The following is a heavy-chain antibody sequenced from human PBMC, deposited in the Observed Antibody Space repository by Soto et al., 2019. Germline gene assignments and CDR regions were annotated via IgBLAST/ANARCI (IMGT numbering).Heavy chain of an antibody. CDR1: GGSISVYY. V-gene: IGHV4-59*01. CDR2: IYDSGSP. Sequence: QVQLQESGPGQVKPSETLSLKCTISGGSISVYYCSWIRQPSGQALEWIGYIYDSGSPYYNPSLRSRVIISADTSKNQISLELTSATAADTAVYYCARGVGSSPPRYWGRGTLVTVSS. D-gene: IGHD1-26*01. J-gene: IGHJ4*02. CDR3: ARGVGSSPPRY.